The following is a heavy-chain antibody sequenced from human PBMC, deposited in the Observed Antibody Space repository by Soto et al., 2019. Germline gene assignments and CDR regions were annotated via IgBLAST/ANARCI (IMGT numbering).Heavy chain of an antibody. D-gene: IGHD3-3*01. V-gene: IGHV4-59*01. J-gene: IGHJ4*02. CDR1: GGSISSYY. CDR3: AGGYDFWSGYYTGHFDY. CDR2: IYYSGST. Sequence: SETLSLTCTVSGGSISSYYWSWIRQPPGKGLEWIGYIYYSGSTNYNPSLKSRVTISVDTSKNQFSLKLSSVTAADTAVYYCAGGYDFWSGYYTGHFDYWGQGTLVTVSS.